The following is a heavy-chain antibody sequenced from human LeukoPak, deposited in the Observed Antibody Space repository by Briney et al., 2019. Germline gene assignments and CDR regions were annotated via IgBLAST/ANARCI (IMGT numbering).Heavy chain of an antibody. Sequence: SETLSLTCAVYGGSFSGYYWSWIRQPPGKGLEWIGEINHSGSTNYSPSLKSRVTISVDTSKNQFSPKLSPVTAADTAVYYCARGRGRLWFGSPWGQGTLVTVSS. CDR3: ARGRGRLWFGSP. CDR2: INHSGST. D-gene: IGHD3-10*01. J-gene: IGHJ5*02. V-gene: IGHV4-34*01. CDR1: GGSFSGYY.